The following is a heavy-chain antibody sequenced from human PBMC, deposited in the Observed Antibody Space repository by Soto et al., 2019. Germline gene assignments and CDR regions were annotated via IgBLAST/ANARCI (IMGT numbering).Heavy chain of an antibody. CDR2: INAGTGNT. J-gene: IGHJ4*02. CDR1: GHTFTSYA. CDR3: ARGCSGGTCYVFEY. D-gene: IGHD2-15*01. V-gene: IGHV1-3*01. Sequence: GASVKVSCKASGHTFTSYAIHWVRQAPGQRFEWMGWINAGTGNTKYSQKFQGRVTITRDTSASTVFMELSSLRSEDTAVYYCARGCSGGTCYVFEYWGQGTLVTVSS.